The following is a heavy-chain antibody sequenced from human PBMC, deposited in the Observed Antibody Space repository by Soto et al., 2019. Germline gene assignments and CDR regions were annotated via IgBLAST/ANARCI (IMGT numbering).Heavy chain of an antibody. CDR3: ARDRGVAGTVMSFYFDY. Sequence: QVQLVESGGGVVQPGRSLRLSCAASGFTFSSYGMHWVRQAPGKGLEWVAVIWYDGSNKYYADSVKGRFTISRDNSKNTLYLQMNSLRAEYTGLYYCARDRGVAGTVMSFYFDYWGQGTLVTVSS. V-gene: IGHV3-33*01. J-gene: IGHJ4*02. CDR2: IWYDGSNK. CDR1: GFTFSSYG. D-gene: IGHD6-19*01.